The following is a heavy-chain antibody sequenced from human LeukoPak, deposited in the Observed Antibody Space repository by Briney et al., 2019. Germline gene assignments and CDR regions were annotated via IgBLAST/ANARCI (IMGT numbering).Heavy chain of an antibody. CDR2: ISSSGSTI. D-gene: IGHD3-22*01. V-gene: IGHV3-48*03. J-gene: IGHJ4*02. Sequence: GGSLRLSCAASGFTFSSYEMNWVRQAPGKGLEWVSYISSSGSTIYYADSVKGRFTISRDNAKNSLYLQMNSLRAEDTAVYYCARDPPSYYYDSSGYYPAYSSFDYWGQGTLVTVSS. CDR3: ARDPPSYYYDSSGYYPAYSSFDY. CDR1: GFTFSSYE.